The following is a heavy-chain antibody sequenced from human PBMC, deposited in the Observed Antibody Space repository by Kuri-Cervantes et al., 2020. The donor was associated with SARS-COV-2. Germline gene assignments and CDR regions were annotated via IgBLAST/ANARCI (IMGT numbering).Heavy chain of an antibody. CDR3: ARHDIGLGVLMVYARLGAFDI. CDR1: GGSISSHY. D-gene: IGHD2-8*01. Sequence: GSLRLSCTVSGGSISSHYWGWIRQPPGKGLEWIGSIYHSGSTYYNPSLKSRVTISVDTSKNQFSLKLSSVTAADTAVYYCARHDIGLGVLMVYARLGAFDIWGQGTMVTVSS. J-gene: IGHJ3*02. CDR2: IYHSGST. V-gene: IGHV4-38-2*02.